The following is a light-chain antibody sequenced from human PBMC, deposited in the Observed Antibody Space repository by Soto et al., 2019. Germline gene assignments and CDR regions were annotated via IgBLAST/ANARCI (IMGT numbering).Light chain of an antibody. Sequence: EIVLTQSPGTLSLSPGERATLSCRASQSVSSSYLAWYQQKPGQAPRLLIYGASSRATGIPDRFSGSGSGKDCTLTINRLEPEDFEVYFCQQYGSSSVTFGQGPKLEI. CDR3: QQYGSSSVT. J-gene: IGKJ2*01. CDR2: GAS. V-gene: IGKV3-20*01. CDR1: QSVSSSY.